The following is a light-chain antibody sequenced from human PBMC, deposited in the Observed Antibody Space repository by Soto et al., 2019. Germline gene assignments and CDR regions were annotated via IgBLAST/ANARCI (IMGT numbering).Light chain of an antibody. V-gene: IGKV1-9*01. CDR1: QGISQY. CDR3: QQVNYYPFT. CDR2: AAV. J-gene: IGKJ4*01. Sequence: DIPLTQSPSLLSASVGDRVTITCRASQGISQYVAWYQQKPGKAPKLLIYAAVVLQGEIPSRFSGSGSATEFILTISGLQPEDFATYYCQQVNYYPFTFGGGTRVEIK.